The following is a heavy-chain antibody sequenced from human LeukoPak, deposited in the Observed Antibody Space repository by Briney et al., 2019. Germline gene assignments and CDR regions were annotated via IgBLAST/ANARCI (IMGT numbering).Heavy chain of an antibody. CDR3: ARDRSSLLRYFDWLLSFDY. V-gene: IGHV4-34*01. D-gene: IGHD3-9*01. CDR1: GGSFSGYY. CDR2: INHSGST. Sequence: SETLSLTCAVYGGSFSGYYWSWIRQPPGKGLEWIGEINHSGSTNYNPSLKSRVTISVDTSKNQFSLKLSSVTAADTAVYYCARDRSSLLRYFDWLLSFDYWGQGTLVTVSS. J-gene: IGHJ4*02.